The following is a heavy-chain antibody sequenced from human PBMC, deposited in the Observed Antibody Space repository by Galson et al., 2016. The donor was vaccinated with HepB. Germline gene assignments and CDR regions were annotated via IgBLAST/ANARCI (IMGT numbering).Heavy chain of an antibody. CDR1: GSTFSLHT. V-gene: IGHV3-48*02. Sequence: SLRLSCAASGSTFSLHTFNWVRQTPAKGLEWISYIGSSTRNIYYADSVQGRFTISRDNANNSLFLQLNSLRDADTGVYFCARGGSGNFQYYSDSWGQGALVTVSS. CDR3: ARGGSGNFQYYSDS. CDR2: IGSSTRNI. D-gene: IGHD6-19*01. J-gene: IGHJ4*02.